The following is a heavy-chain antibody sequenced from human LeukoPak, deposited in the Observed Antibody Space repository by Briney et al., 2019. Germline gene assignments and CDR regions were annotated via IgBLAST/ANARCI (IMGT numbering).Heavy chain of an antibody. Sequence: GGSLRLSCAASGFTFSSYSMNWVRQAPGKGLEWVSSISSSSSYIYYADSVKGRLTISRDNAKNSLYLQMNSLRAEDTAVYYCARLRYCGGDCYLAAFDYWGQGTLVTVSS. CDR2: ISSSSSYI. V-gene: IGHV3-21*01. CDR3: ARLRYCGGDCYLAAFDY. D-gene: IGHD2-21*02. CDR1: GFTFSSYS. J-gene: IGHJ4*02.